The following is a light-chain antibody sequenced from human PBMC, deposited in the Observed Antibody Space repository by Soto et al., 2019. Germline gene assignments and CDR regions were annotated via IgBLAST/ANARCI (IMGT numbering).Light chain of an antibody. J-gene: IGKJ1*01. CDR2: DAS. Sequence: EIQMTQSPSTLSASVGDRFVITCRASQSITTWLAWYQQKPAKSPKLLIYDASSLESGVPSRFSGSGSGTEFTLTISSLQPDDFATYYCPQYNDYWTVGRGTKVEIK. CDR3: PQYNDYWT. CDR1: QSITTW. V-gene: IGKV1-5*01.